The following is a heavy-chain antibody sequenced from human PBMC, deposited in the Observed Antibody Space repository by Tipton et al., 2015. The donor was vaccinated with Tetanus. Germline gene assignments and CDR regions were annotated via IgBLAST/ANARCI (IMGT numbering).Heavy chain of an antibody. J-gene: IGHJ3*01. CDR1: DESISSSSYY. CDR2: IFVSGST. V-gene: IGHV4-61*01. Sequence: LRLSCTVSDESISSSSYYWSWIRQPPGKGLEWISYIFVSGSTNYNPALKSRVTISMDTSKNQISLNLTSVTAADTAVYFCARRSYCTSTRCFDAFDLWGPGTRVTVSS. D-gene: IGHD2-8*01. CDR3: ARRSYCTSTRCFDAFDL.